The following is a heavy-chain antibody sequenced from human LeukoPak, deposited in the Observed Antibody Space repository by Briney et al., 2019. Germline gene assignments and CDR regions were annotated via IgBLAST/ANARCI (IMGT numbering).Heavy chain of an antibody. Sequence: PSETLSLTCAVYGGSFSGYYWSWIRQPAGKGLEWIGRIYTSGSTNYNPPLKSRVTMSVDTSKNQFSLKLSSVTAADTAVYYCARERRNYYDSSGYYDWGQGTLVTVSS. V-gene: IGHV4-4*07. CDR2: IYTSGST. D-gene: IGHD3-22*01. CDR1: GGSFSGYY. J-gene: IGHJ4*02. CDR3: ARERRNYYDSSGYYD.